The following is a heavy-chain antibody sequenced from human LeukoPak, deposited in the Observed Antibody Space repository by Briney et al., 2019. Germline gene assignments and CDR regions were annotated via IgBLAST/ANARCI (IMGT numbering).Heavy chain of an antibody. Sequence: SETLSLTCSVYGGSIIGYYWSWIRQPPGKGLEWIGYIYYSGSTNYNPPLKSRVTISVDTSKNQLSLRLASMTAADTAVYYCARVDYSTSSPYLLPDSWGQGTLVTVSS. D-gene: IGHD6-6*01. CDR2: IYYSGST. CDR3: ARVDYSTSSPYLLPDS. V-gene: IGHV4-59*01. J-gene: IGHJ4*02. CDR1: GGSIIGYY.